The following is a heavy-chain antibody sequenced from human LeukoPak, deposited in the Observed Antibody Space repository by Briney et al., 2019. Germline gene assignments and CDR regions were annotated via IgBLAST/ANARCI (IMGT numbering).Heavy chain of an antibody. V-gene: IGHV1-69*05. CDR1: GGTFSSYA. CDR3: ATARKSGTYHPIGDY. J-gene: IGHJ4*02. CDR2: FIPLFGTI. D-gene: IGHD1-26*01. Sequence: SVKVSCRASGGTFSSYAISWVRQAPGQGLEWTGGFIPLFGTIIYAQNFRGRVTITTDESTTTAYMEMSSLRSEDTAVYYCATARKSGTYHPIGDYWGQGTLVSVSS.